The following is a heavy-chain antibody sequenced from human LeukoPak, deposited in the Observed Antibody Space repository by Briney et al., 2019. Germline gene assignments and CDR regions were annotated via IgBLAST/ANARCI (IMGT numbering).Heavy chain of an antibody. CDR3: AKEVGGSGSF. Sequence: GGSLRLSCAASGFTFSDYWMTWVRQAPGKGLEWVANIKQDGSEKYYVDSVKGRFTISRDNAKNSLYLQMDSLRAEDTAVYYCAKEVGGSGSFWGQGTLVTVSS. J-gene: IGHJ4*02. D-gene: IGHD3-10*01. V-gene: IGHV3-7*01. CDR2: IKQDGSEK. CDR1: GFTFSDYW.